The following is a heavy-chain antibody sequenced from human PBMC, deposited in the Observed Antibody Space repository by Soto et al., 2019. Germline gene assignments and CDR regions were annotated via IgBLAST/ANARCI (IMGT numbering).Heavy chain of an antibody. V-gene: IGHV3-33*01. CDR3: ARDPLVRGEDAFDI. CDR2: IWYDGSNK. Sequence: GGSLRLSCAASGFTFSSYGMHWVRQAPGKGLEWVAVIWYDGSNKYYADSVKGRFTISRDNSKNTLYLQMNSLRAEDTAVYYCARDPLVRGEDAFDIWGQGTMVTVSS. D-gene: IGHD3-10*01. CDR1: GFTFSSYG. J-gene: IGHJ3*02.